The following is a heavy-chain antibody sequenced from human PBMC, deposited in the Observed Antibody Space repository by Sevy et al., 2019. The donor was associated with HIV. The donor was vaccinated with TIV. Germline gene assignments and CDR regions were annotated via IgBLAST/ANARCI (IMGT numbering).Heavy chain of an antibody. Sequence: GGSLRLSCAGSGFTLRSYAIHWVRQSPGKGLEWVAFISLDGRNTYSADSVKGRFTVSRDNSNNAVYLQMNNLRTEDTAMYYCAKDILGDNSPWFFFDYWGQGTQVTVSS. CDR3: AKDILGDNSPWFFFDY. CDR1: GFTLRSYA. V-gene: IGHV3-30*18. CDR2: ISLDGRNT. D-gene: IGHD3-9*01. J-gene: IGHJ4*02.